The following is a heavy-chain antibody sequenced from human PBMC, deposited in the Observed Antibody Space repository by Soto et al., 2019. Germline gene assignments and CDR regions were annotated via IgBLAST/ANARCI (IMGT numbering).Heavy chain of an antibody. Sequence: SDTLSLTCAVSGGSISSGDYYWSWIRQPPGKGLEWIGYIYYSGSTYYNPSLKSRVTISVDTSKNQFSLKLSSVTAADTAVYYSARHIAVAGNNWFDPWGQGTLLTVSS. CDR1: GGSISSGDYY. V-gene: IGHV4-30-4*02. J-gene: IGHJ5*02. CDR2: IYYSGST. CDR3: ARHIAVAGNNWFDP. D-gene: IGHD6-19*01.